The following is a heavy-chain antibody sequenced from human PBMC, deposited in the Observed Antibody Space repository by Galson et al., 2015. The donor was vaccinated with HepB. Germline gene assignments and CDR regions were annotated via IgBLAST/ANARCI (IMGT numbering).Heavy chain of an antibody. CDR2: IWYDGSND. CDR3: ARDGYNFFDM. J-gene: IGHJ3*02. CDR1: GFIFRNYG. Sequence: SLRLSCAASGFIFRNYGMHWVRQAPGKGLEWVAYIWYDGSNDDYIDSVKGRFTISRDNSKNIMSVQMNSLRPEDTAVYYCARDGYNFFDMWGRGTMVTVSS. D-gene: IGHD5-24*01. V-gene: IGHV3-33*01.